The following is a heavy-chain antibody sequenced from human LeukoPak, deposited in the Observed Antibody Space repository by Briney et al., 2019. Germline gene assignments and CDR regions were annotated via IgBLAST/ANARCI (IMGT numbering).Heavy chain of an antibody. J-gene: IGHJ4*02. Sequence: SETLCLTCTVSGGSISSGGYNWSWIRQHPGKGLGCIGYIYYSGSTYYNPSLKSRVTISVDTSKNQFSLKLSSVTAADTAVYYCARGSYVGPTSGYFDYWGQGTLVTVSS. D-gene: IGHD1-26*01. CDR3: ARGSYVGPTSGYFDY. V-gene: IGHV4-31*03. CDR2: IYYSGST. CDR1: GGSISSGGYN.